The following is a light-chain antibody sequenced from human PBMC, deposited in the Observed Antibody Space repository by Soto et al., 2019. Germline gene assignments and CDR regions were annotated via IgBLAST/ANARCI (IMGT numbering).Light chain of an antibody. J-gene: IGLJ2*01. V-gene: IGLV2-8*01. CDR2: EVS. CDR3: SSCAGSNNHVV. Sequence: QAVVTQPPSASGSPGQSVTISCTGTSSDVGGYNYVSWYQQHPGKAPKLMIYEVSKRPSGVPDRFSGSKSGYMASLTVSGLQAEDEAVYYCSSCAGSNNHVVFGGGTKVTVL. CDR1: SSDVGGYNY.